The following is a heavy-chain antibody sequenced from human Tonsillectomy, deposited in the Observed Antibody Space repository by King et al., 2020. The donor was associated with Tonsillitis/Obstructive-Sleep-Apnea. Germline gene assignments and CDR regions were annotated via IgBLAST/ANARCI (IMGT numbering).Heavy chain of an antibody. Sequence: QLVQSGAEVKKPGESLKISCKGSGYSFNSYWIGWVRQMPGKGLEWLGIIIPGDTDTRFSPSFHGQFTISADKSISTAYLQWSSLKAADTAMYYCARSLGVGGTVTSFDYWGQGTLVTVSS. CDR3: ARSLGVGGTVTSFDY. CDR1: GYSFNSYW. V-gene: IGHV5-51*01. CDR2: IIPGDTDT. D-gene: IGHD4-11*01. J-gene: IGHJ4*02.